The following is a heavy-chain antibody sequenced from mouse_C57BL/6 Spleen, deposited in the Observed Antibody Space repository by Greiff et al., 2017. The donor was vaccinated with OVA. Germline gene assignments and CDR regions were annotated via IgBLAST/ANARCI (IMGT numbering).Heavy chain of an antibody. J-gene: IGHJ2*01. V-gene: IGHV3-6*01. CDR2: ISYDGSN. CDR3: ASAYYSNYEDY. CDR1: GYSITSGYY. D-gene: IGHD2-5*01. Sequence: EVQLQESGPGLVKPSQSLSLTCSVTGYSITSGYYWNWIRQFPGNKLEWMGYISYDGSNNYNPSLKNRISITRDTSKNQFFLKLNSVTTEDTATYYCASAYYSNYEDYWGQGTTLTVSS.